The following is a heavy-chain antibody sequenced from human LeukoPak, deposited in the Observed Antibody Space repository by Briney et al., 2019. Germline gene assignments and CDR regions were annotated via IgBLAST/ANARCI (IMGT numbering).Heavy chain of an antibody. V-gene: IGHV3-23*01. Sequence: GGSLRLSCAASGFTFSSYAMSWVRQAPGKGLEWVSAISGSGGSTYYADSVKGRFTISRDNSKNTLYLQMNSLRAEDTAVYYCARVKGIAAGGTALFDYWGQGTLVTVSS. CDR2: ISGSGGST. D-gene: IGHD6-13*01. CDR1: GFTFSSYA. J-gene: IGHJ4*02. CDR3: ARVKGIAAGGTALFDY.